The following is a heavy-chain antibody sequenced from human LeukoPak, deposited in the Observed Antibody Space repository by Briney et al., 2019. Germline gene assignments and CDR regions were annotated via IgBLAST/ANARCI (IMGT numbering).Heavy chain of an antibody. CDR2: ITSDGSST. J-gene: IGHJ4*02. D-gene: IGHD3-10*01. Sequence: GGSLRLSCAASGFTFSSTWMNWVRQGPGKGLEGVSRITSDGSSTIYADSVKGRFTISRDNAKSTVYLQMNSLRAEDTAVYFCARDRYYIFDYWGQGAPVTVSS. CDR3: ARDRYYIFDY. CDR1: GFTFSSTW. V-gene: IGHV3-74*01.